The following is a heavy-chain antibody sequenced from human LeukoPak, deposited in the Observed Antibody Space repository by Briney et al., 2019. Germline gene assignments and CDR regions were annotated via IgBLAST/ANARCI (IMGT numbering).Heavy chain of an antibody. D-gene: IGHD3-10*01. CDR1: GYMFTSHG. V-gene: IGHV1-18*01. J-gene: IGHJ4*02. CDR3: ARDSGGSLRY. Sequence: ASVKVSCKSSGYMFTSHGIHWLRQAPGQGLEWMGWISAQNGNTNYAQKFQGRVTMTRDTSISTAYMELSRLRSDDTAVYYCARDSGGSLRYWGQGTLVTVSS. CDR2: ISAQNGNT.